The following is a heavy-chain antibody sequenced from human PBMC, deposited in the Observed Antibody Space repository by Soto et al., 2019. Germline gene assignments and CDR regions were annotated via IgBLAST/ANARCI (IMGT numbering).Heavy chain of an antibody. Sequence: PSETLSLTCTVSGGSISSGDYYWSWIRQPPGKGLEWIGYIYYSGSTYYNPSLKSRVTISVDTSKNQFSLKLSSVTAADTAVYYCASGREDYYDNRHYGMDVWGPGTTVTGLL. CDR2: IYYSGST. V-gene: IGHV4-30-4*01. J-gene: IGHJ6*02. D-gene: IGHD3-22*01. CDR1: GGSISSGDYY. CDR3: ASGREDYYDNRHYGMDV.